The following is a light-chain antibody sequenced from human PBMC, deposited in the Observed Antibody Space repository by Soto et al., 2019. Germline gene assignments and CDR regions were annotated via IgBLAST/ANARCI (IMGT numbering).Light chain of an antibody. CDR2: GAS. Sequence: EIQLTQSPSTLSASVGDRVTITCQASHDITKSLNWYQQRPGKAPKLLIHGASSLETGVPSRFSGSGSGTSFTLIISSLQPEDLATYYCQQYHKLLYTFGQGTKLQMK. J-gene: IGKJ2*01. V-gene: IGKV1-33*01. CDR3: QQYHKLLYT. CDR1: HDITKS.